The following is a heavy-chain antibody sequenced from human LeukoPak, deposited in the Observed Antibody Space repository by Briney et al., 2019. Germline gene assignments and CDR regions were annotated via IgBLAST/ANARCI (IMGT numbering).Heavy chain of an antibody. CDR2: ISGSGGST. CDR3: AKDLSKSVVRGVITTVPVSFDY. D-gene: IGHD3-10*01. CDR1: GFTFSSYA. V-gene: IGHV3-23*01. Sequence: GGSLRLSCAASGFTFSSYAMSWVRQAPGKGLEWVSAISGSGGSTYYADSVKGRFTISRDNSKNTLYLQMNGLRAEDTAVYYCAKDLSKSVVRGVITTVPVSFDYWGQGTLVTVSS. J-gene: IGHJ4*02.